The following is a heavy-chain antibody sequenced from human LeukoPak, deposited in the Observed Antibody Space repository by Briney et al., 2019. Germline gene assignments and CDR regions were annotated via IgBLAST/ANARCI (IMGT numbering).Heavy chain of an antibody. J-gene: IGHJ4*02. CDR2: INPNSGGT. CDR3: ASYIAAAGFDY. V-gene: IGHV1-2*02. D-gene: IGHD6-13*01. CDR1: GYTFPRYY. Sequence: GASVRVSCKASGYTFPRYYMHWVRQAPGQALEWMGWINPNSGGTNYAQKSQGRVTMTRDTSISTAYMELSRLRSDDTAVYYCASYIAAAGFDYWGQGTLVTVSS.